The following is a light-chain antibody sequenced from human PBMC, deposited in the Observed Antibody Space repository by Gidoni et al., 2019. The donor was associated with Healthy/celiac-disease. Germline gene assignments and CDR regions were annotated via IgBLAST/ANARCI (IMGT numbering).Light chain of an antibody. CDR1: QSISSY. J-gene: IGKJ3*01. CDR2: AAS. Sequence: DIQMTQSPSSLSASVGDRVTITCRARQSISSYLNWYKQKPGKAPKLLIYAASILQSGVPSRFSGSGSVTDFTLTISSLQPEDFATYYCQQSYSTPGTFGPGTKVDIK. CDR3: QQSYSTPGT. V-gene: IGKV1-39*01.